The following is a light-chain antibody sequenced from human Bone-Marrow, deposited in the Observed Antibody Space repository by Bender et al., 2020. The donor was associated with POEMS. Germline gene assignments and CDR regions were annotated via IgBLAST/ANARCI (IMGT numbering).Light chain of an antibody. J-gene: IGLJ3*02. CDR2: KDV. CDR1: ALPRQF. Sequence: AARITCSGDALPRQFTYWFQQKPGQAPVLVIYKDVERPSGIPERISGSRSGTTVTLTISGVQAEDEADYYCQSADRSGTYGVFGGGTKLTVL. V-gene: IGLV3-25*03. CDR3: QSADRSGTYGV.